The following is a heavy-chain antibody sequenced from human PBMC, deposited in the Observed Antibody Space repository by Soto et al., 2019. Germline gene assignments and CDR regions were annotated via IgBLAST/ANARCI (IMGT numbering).Heavy chain of an antibody. Sequence: SETLSLTGTVSGDAVSSVVCHWAWLLRPPGKGLEWIGYIYNGGSTYYRPSLDSRMHMSLDATRNHYSLRGNSVTAEDTAVYFCARAPVGLDTISYFDYWGQGKLVTVS. CDR1: GDAVSSVVCH. CDR2: IYNGGST. V-gene: IGHV4-30-4*01. D-gene: IGHD3-16*01. CDR3: ARAPVGLDTISYFDY. J-gene: IGHJ4*02.